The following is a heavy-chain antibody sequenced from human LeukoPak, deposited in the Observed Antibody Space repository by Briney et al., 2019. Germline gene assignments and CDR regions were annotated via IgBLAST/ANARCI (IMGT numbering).Heavy chain of an antibody. CDR2: IIPIFGTA. CDR1: GGTFSSYA. Sequence: GATVKVSCKASGGTFSSYAISWVRQAPGQGLEWMGGIIPIFGTANYAQKFQGRVTITADEPTSTAYMELSSLRSEDTAVYYCARDYYGSGEVNWFDPWGQGTLVTVSS. V-gene: IGHV1-69*01. J-gene: IGHJ5*02. CDR3: ARDYYGSGEVNWFDP. D-gene: IGHD3-10*01.